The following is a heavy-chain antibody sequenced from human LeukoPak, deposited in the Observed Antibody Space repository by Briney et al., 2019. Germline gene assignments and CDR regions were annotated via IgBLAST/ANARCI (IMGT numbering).Heavy chain of an antibody. V-gene: IGHV4-61*02. CDR1: GYSISSGYF. CDR3: ARRTKEIPADFDY. D-gene: IGHD1-1*01. Sequence: TLSLTCTVSGYSISSGYFWGWIRQPAGKGLEWIGRIYTSGSTNYNPSLKSRVTISVDTSKNQFSLKLSSVTAADTAVYYCARRTKEIPADFDYWGQGTLVTVSS. J-gene: IGHJ4*02. CDR2: IYTSGST.